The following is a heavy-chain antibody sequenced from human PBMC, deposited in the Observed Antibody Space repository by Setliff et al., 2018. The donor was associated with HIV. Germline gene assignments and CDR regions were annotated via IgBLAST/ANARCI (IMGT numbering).Heavy chain of an antibody. Sequence: ETLSLTCAVYGESFSGYYWSWIRQPPGEGLEWIGEINHSGSTNYNPSLKSRVTISVDSSKNQFSLKLTSLTAADTAVYYCARDPKHSSSGDLEYWGQGTLVTVSS. V-gene: IGHV4-34*01. D-gene: IGHD3-22*01. CDR1: GESFSGYY. CDR2: INHSGST. CDR3: ARDPKHSSSGDLEY. J-gene: IGHJ4*02.